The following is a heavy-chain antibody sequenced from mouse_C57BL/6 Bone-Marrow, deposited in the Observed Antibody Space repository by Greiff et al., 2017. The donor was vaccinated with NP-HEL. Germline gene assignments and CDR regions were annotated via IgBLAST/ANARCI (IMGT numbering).Heavy chain of an antibody. Sequence: VQLKQSGAELVRPGASVKLSCTASGFNIKDDYMHWVKQRPEQGLEWIGWIDPENGDTEYASKFQGKATITADTSSNTAYLQLSSLTSEDTAVYYCTTGMAPYFDYWGQGTTLTVSS. V-gene: IGHV14-4*01. CDR1: GFNIKDDY. CDR2: IDPENGDT. J-gene: IGHJ2*01. CDR3: TTGMAPYFDY.